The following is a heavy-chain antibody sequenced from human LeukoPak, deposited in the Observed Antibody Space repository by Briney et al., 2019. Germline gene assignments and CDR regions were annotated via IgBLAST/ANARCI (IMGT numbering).Heavy chain of an antibody. CDR1: GYTFTSYG. V-gene: IGHV1-18*01. J-gene: IGHJ4*02. D-gene: IGHD3-10*01. CDR2: ISAYNGNT. CDR3: ARVRHYYGSGSYHFDY. Sequence: ASVKVSCKASGYTFTSYGISWVRQAPGQGLEWMGWISAYNGNTNYAQKLQGRVTMTTDTSTSTAYMELRSLRSDDTAVYYCARVRHYYGSGSYHFDYWGQGTLVTVSS.